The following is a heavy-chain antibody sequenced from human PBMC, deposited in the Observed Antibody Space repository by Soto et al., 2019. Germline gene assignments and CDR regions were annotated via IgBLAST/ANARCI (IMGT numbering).Heavy chain of an antibody. V-gene: IGHV3-74*01. J-gene: IGHJ2*01. CDR2: INSDGSST. D-gene: IGHD3-16*01. CDR1: GFTFSSYW. CDR3: ARGGGLNWYFDL. Sequence: VQLVESGGGLVQPGGSLRLSCAASGFTFSSYWMHWVRQAPGKGLVWVSRINSDGSSTSYADAVKGRFTISRDNAKNTLYLQMNSLRAEDTAVYYCARGGGLNWYFDLWGRGTLVTVSS.